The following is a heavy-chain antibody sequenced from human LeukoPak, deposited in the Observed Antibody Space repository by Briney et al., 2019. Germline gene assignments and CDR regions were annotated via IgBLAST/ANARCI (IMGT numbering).Heavy chain of an antibody. V-gene: IGHV3-74*01. CDR2: INSDGSST. CDR3: ARDVAAMWYFDY. D-gene: IGHD2-15*01. J-gene: IGHJ4*02. CDR1: GFTFSSYW. Sequence: PWGSLRLSCAASGFTFSSYWMHWVRQAPGKGLVWVSRINSDGSSTSYADSVKGRFTISRDNAKNTLYLQMNSLRAEDTAVYYCARDVAAMWYFDYWGQGTLVTVSS.